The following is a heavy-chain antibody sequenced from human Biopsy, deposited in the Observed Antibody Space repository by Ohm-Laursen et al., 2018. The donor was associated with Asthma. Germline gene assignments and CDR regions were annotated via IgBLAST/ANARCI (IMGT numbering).Heavy chain of an antibody. V-gene: IGHV4-38-2*01. CDR2: MYHSGSP. CDR1: GFTFSGSW. Sequence: LRLSCSASGFTFSGSWMIWVRQPPGKGMEWIGSMYHSGSPYYHPSLKSRATISVDTSKNQLSLKMSSVTAADTAVYFCVRHQYSSSWSTFDYWGQGALVTVSS. CDR3: VRHQYSSSWSTFDY. J-gene: IGHJ4*02. D-gene: IGHD3-22*01.